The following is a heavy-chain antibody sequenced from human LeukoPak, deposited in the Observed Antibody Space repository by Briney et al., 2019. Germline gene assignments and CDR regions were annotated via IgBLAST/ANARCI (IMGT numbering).Heavy chain of an antibody. CDR1: VFTFSDYY. CDR3: ARDYVRGDYFDY. J-gene: IGHJ4*02. V-gene: IGHV3-11*04. Sequence: GGSLRLSCAASVFTFSDYYMSWIRQAPGKGLECVSYISSSGSTIYYADSVKGRFTSSRDNAKNSLYLQMNSLRAEDTAVYYCARDYVRGDYFDYWGQGTLVTVSS. CDR2: ISSSGSTI. D-gene: IGHD3-10*02.